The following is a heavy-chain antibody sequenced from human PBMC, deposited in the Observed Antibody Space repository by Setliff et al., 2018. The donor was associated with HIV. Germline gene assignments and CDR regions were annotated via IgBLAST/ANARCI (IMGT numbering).Heavy chain of an antibody. CDR1: GGSINSGSYY. D-gene: IGHD3-16*01. CDR3: ARFYDYYGHRLDY. CDR2: MFYSGST. V-gene: IGHV4-39*01. Sequence: SETLSLTCTVSGGSINSGSYYWGWIRQPPEKGLEWIGTMFYSGSTYYDPSLKSRVTIFIDTSKNQFSLRLSSVTAADTAVYYCARFYDYYGHRLDYWGQGTQVTVSS. J-gene: IGHJ4*02.